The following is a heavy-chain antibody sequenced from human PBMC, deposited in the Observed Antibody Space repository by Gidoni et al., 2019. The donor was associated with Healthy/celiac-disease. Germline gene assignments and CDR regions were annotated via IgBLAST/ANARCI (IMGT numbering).Heavy chain of an antibody. Sequence: VQLVESGGGVVQPGRSLRLPCPASGFPFSCFGMHWVRQAPGKGLEWVAVIWYDGSNKYYADSVKGRFTISRDNSKNTLYLQMNSLRAEDTAVYYCAREGVGSYHAFDYWGQGTLVTVSS. CDR1: GFPFSCFG. V-gene: IGHV3-33*01. D-gene: IGHD1-26*01. CDR2: IWYDGSNK. CDR3: AREGVGSYHAFDY. J-gene: IGHJ4*02.